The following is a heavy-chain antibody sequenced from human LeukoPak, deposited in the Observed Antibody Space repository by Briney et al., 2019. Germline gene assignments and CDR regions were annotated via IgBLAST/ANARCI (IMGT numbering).Heavy chain of an antibody. V-gene: IGHV3-9*01. CDR3: AKGPMIRGPFDY. CDR2: TSWNSGSI. J-gene: IGHJ4*02. D-gene: IGHD3-22*01. CDR1: GFTFDDYA. Sequence: PGGSLRLSCAASGFTFDDYAMHWVRQAPGKGLEWVSGTSWNSGSIGYADSVKGRFTISRDNAKNSLYLQMNSLRAEDTALYYCAKGPMIRGPFDYWGQGTLVTVSS.